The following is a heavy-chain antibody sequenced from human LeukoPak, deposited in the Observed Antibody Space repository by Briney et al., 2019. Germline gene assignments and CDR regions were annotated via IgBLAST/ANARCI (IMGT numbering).Heavy chain of an antibody. Sequence: SVNVSFKSSGGTFISYAISWVRQAPGQGLEWMGGIIPIFGTASYAQKFQGRVTITADKSTSTAYMELSSLRSEDTAVYYCARDQTYYGSGSDAFDIWGQGTMVTVSS. CDR1: GGTFISYA. V-gene: IGHV1-69*06. CDR3: ARDQTYYGSGSDAFDI. J-gene: IGHJ3*02. CDR2: IIPIFGTA. D-gene: IGHD3-10*01.